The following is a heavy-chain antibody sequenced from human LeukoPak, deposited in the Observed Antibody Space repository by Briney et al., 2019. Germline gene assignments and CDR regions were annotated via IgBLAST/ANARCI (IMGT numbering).Heavy chain of an antibody. V-gene: IGHV3-53*01. CDR1: GFTVSGYY. Sequence: PGGSLRLSCAASGFTVSGYYMSWVRQAPGKGLEWVSLIYSVGSTYYADSVKGRFTISRDTSKNTLYLQMNSLRAEDTAVYYCARDLGGYGDHGTFDSWGQGTLVTVSS. CDR3: ARDLGGYGDHGTFDS. CDR2: IYSVGST. D-gene: IGHD3-16*01. J-gene: IGHJ4*02.